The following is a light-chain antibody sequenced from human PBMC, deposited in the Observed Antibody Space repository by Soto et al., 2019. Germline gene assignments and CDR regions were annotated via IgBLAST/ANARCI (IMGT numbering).Light chain of an antibody. V-gene: IGKV3-11*01. Sequence: EIVLTQSPATLSLSPGERATLSCRASQSVSSYLAWYQQKPGQAPRRLIYDASNKATGIPARFSGSGSGTDFTLTISSLEPEDFALYYCQQRSNWPPFTFGGGTKVEIK. CDR1: QSVSSY. J-gene: IGKJ4*01. CDR2: DAS. CDR3: QQRSNWPPFT.